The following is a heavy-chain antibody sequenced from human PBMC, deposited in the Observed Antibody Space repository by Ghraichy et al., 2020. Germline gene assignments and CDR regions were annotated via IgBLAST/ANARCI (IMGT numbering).Heavy chain of an antibody. CDR1: GFTFSDYW. J-gene: IGHJ4*02. V-gene: IGHV3-74*03. CDR3: AREVGSPNDS. CDR2: INGEGSST. D-gene: IGHD1-26*01. Sequence: GGSLRLSCAASGFTFSDYWMHWVRQAPGKGLMWVSRINGEGSSTTYADSVEGRFTVSRDNAKSTLYLEMNSLRTEDTAVYYCAREVGSPNDSWGQGTLVTVSS.